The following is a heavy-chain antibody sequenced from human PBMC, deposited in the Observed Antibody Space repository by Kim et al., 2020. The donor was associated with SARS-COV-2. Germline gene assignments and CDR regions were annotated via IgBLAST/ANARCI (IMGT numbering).Heavy chain of an antibody. CDR1: GFIFDDYE. J-gene: IGHJ4*01. CDR2: ISGSGRTI. D-gene: IGHD2-8*01. Sequence: GGSLRLSCVGSGFIFDDYEMNWVRQTPGKGLEWLSYISGSGRTIYYADSVKGRLVISRDNAKNSLYLHINDVRDDDTAVYYCARDDYATNGWHSLDHWG. V-gene: IGHV3-48*03. CDR3: ARDDYATNGWHSLDH.